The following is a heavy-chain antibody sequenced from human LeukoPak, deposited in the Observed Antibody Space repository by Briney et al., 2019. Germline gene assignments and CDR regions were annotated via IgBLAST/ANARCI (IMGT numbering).Heavy chain of an antibody. CDR3: ARGPALHKNWVGGRWFDP. V-gene: IGHV1-18*01. CDR1: GYTFTSYG. J-gene: IGHJ5*02. CDR2: ISAYNSNT. Sequence: ASVKVSCKASGYTFTSYGISWVRQAPGQGLEWMGWISAYNSNTNYAQKLQGRVTMTRDTSETTAYMELSSLRSEDTAMYYCARGPALHKNWVGGRWFDPWGQGTLVTVSS. D-gene: IGHD3-16*01.